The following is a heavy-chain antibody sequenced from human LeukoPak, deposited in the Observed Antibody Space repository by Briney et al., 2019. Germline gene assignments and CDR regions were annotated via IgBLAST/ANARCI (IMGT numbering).Heavy chain of an antibody. Sequence: SVKVSCRTSGYTFSSYGVSWVRQAPGQGLEWMGRIIPILGIANYAQKFQGRVTITADKSTSTAYMELSSLRSEDTAVYYCARHPYGGYVVDYWGQGTLVTVSS. CDR3: ARHPYGGYVVDY. J-gene: IGHJ4*02. CDR1: GYTFSSYG. D-gene: IGHD5-12*01. V-gene: IGHV1-69*04. CDR2: IIPILGIA.